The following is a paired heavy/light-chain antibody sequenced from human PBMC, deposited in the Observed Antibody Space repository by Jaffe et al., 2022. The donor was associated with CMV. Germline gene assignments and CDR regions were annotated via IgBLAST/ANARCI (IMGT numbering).Light chain of an antibody. CDR2: EDS. Sequence: SYELTQPPSVSVSPGQTARITCSGDALPKQYAYWYQQKPGQAPVLVIYEDSVRPSGIPERFSGSPSGTTVTLTISGVQSEDEADYYCQSADSSGSYVVFGGGTKLTVL. CDR3: QSADSSGSYVV. CDR1: ALPKQY. V-gene: IGLV3-25*03. J-gene: IGLJ2*01.
Heavy chain of an antibody. Sequence: EVLLVETGGGLVQPGRSLRVSCVASGFTFDDYAMHWVRQAPGKGLEWVSGMSWNSGNVAYADSVKGRFTMSRDNAKNSLYLQMNSLRPEDTGLYYCTKGTDPGETTILYAFDVWGQGTMVTVSS. J-gene: IGHJ3*01. CDR2: MSWNSGNV. CDR1: GFTFDDYA. V-gene: IGHV3-9*01. D-gene: IGHD1-1*01. CDR3: TKGTDPGETTILYAFDV.